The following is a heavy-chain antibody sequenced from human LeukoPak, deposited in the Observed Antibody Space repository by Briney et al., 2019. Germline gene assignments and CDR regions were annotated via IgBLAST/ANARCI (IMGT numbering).Heavy chain of an antibody. CDR1: GGSISSSSYY. D-gene: IGHD2-2*01. CDR2: IYTSGST. CDR3: ARDGKVPAAPNESWYFDL. V-gene: IGHV4-61*02. Sequence: SETLSLTCTVSGGSISSSSYYWSWIRQPAGKGLEWIGRIYTSGSTNYNPSLKSRVTISVDTSKNQFSLKLSSVTAADTAVYYCARDGKVPAAPNESWYFDLWGRGTLVTVSS. J-gene: IGHJ2*01.